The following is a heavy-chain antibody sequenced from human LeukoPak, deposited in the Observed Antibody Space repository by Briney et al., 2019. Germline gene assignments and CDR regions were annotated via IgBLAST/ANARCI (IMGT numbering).Heavy chain of an antibody. Sequence: GGSLRLSCAASGFTLSSYTMNWVRQAPGKGLEWVTSISSSSSYIYYADSVKSRFTISRHNAKNSLYLQMNSLRADDTAVYYCARAQNHDILTGALDYWGQGTLVTVSS. CDR3: ARAQNHDILTGALDY. CDR2: ISSSSSYI. D-gene: IGHD3-9*01. J-gene: IGHJ4*02. V-gene: IGHV3-21*01. CDR1: GFTLSSYT.